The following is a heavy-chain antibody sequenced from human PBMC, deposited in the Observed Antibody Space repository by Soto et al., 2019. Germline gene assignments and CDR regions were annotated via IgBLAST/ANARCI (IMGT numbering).Heavy chain of an antibody. D-gene: IGHD6-6*01. CDR1: GGSISSYY. CDR2: IYYSGST. CDR3: ARGGQLVEDYYYYGMDV. Sequence: SETLSLTCTVSGGSISSYYWSWIRQPPGKGLEWIGYIYYSGSTNYNPSLKSRVTISVDTSKNQFSLKLSSVTAADTAVYYCARGGQLVEDYYYYGMDVWGQGTTVTVSS. J-gene: IGHJ6*02. V-gene: IGHV4-59*01.